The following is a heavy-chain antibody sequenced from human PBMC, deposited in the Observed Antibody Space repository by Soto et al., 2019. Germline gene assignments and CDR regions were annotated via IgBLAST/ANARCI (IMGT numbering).Heavy chain of an antibody. CDR3: AKSETVVAATRPVQDIDY. J-gene: IGHJ4*02. CDR2: ISYDGSNK. V-gene: IGHV3-30*18. CDR1: GFTFSSYG. D-gene: IGHD2-15*01. Sequence: QVQLVESGGGVVQPGRSLRLSCAASGFTFSSYGMHWVRQAPGKGLEWVAVISYDGSNKYYADSVKGRFTISRDNSKNTLYLQMNSLRAEDTAVYYCAKSETVVAATRPVQDIDYWGQGTLVTVSS.